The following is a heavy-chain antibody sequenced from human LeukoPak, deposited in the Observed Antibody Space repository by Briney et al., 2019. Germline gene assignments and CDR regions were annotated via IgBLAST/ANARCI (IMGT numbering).Heavy chain of an antibody. V-gene: IGHV4-59*08. D-gene: IGHD5-24*01. Sequence: VKPSDTLSLTCTVSGGSINSYYWSWIRQFPGKGLEWIGYIYYSGSTDYNPSLKGRVTISVDTSKSQFTLKLSSVTAADTAVYYCARSTGRDGYNFGYWGQGTRVTVSS. CDR3: ARSTGRDGYNFGY. CDR2: IYYSGST. J-gene: IGHJ4*02. CDR1: GGSINSYY.